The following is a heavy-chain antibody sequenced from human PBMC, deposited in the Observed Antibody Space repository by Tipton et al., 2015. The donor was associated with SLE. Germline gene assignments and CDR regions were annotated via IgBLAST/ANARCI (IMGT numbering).Heavy chain of an antibody. V-gene: IGHV3-30*02. CDR1: GFTFSSYG. J-gene: IGHJ3*02. CDR2: IRYDGSNK. Sequence: SLRLSCAASGFTFSSYGMHWVRQAPGKGLEWVAFIRYDGSNKYYADSVKGRFTISRDNSKNTLYLQMNSLRAEDTAVYYCAKAPRYLGAFDIWGQGTMVTVSS. D-gene: IGHD7-27*01. CDR3: AKAPRYLGAFDI.